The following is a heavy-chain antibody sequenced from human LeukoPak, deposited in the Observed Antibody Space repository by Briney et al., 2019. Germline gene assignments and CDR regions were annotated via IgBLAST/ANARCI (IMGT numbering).Heavy chain of an antibody. D-gene: IGHD2-2*01. CDR2: ISYDGSNK. CDR1: GFTFSSYG. V-gene: IGHV3-30*18. J-gene: IGHJ5*02. Sequence: PGRSLRLSCAASGFTFSSYGMHWVRQAPGKGLEWVAVISYDGSNKYYADSVKGRFTISRDNSKNTLYLQMNSLRAEDTAVYYCAKSGCSSTSCYRFDPWGQGTLVTVSS. CDR3: AKSGCSSTSCYRFDP.